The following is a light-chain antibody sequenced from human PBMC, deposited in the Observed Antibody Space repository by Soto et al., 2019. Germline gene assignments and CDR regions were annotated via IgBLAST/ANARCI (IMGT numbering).Light chain of an antibody. Sequence: DIQMTQSPSSLSASVGDRVTITCRASQSISSYLIWYQQKPGKAPQLLIYDASTLQSGVPSRFSGSGSVTEFTLTISSLQPDDFATYYCQQGHNAPRTFGGGTKVESK. CDR2: DAS. CDR1: QSISSY. J-gene: IGKJ4*01. V-gene: IGKV1-39*01. CDR3: QQGHNAPRT.